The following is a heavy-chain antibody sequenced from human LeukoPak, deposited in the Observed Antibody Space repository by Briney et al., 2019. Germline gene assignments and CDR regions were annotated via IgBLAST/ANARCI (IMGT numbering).Heavy chain of an antibody. V-gene: IGHV3-30-3*01. CDR1: GFTFSSYA. Sequence: GGSLRLSCSASGFTFSSYAMHWVRQAPGKGLEWVAVISYDGSNKYYADSVKGRFTISRENAKNSLYLQMNSLRAEDTAVYYCAKVWRITMVRGVGLDYWGQGTLVTVSS. J-gene: IGHJ4*02. CDR3: AKVWRITMVRGVGLDY. D-gene: IGHD3-10*01. CDR2: ISYDGSNK.